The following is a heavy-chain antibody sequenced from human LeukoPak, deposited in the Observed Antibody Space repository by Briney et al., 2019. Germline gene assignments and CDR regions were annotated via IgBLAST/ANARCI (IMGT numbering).Heavy chain of an antibody. J-gene: IGHJ4*02. V-gene: IGHV4-59*01. CDR2: IYYNGST. D-gene: IGHD3-16*02. CDR1: GGSISSYY. Sequence: PSETLSLTCTVSGGSISSYYWSWIRQPPGKGLEWIGYIYYNGSTNYNPSLKSRVTISVDTSKNQFSLKLSSVTAADTAVYYCARGTNSDYYDYVWGSYPVNYFDYWGQGTLVTVSS. CDR3: ARGTNSDYYDYVWGSYPVNYFDY.